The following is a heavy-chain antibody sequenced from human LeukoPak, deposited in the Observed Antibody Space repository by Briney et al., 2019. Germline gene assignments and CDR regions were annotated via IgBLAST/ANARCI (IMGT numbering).Heavy chain of an antibody. J-gene: IGHJ4*02. CDR1: GFTFSSYA. V-gene: IGHV3-23*01. Sequence: PGGSLRLSCAASGFTFSSYAMSWVRQAPGKGLEWVSAISGRGGSTYYADSVKGRFTISRDNSKNTLYLQMNSLRAEDTAVYYCAKTSGITMVRGVTMPEYYFDYWGQGTLVTVSS. CDR2: ISGRGGST. D-gene: IGHD3-10*01. CDR3: AKTSGITMVRGVTMPEYYFDY.